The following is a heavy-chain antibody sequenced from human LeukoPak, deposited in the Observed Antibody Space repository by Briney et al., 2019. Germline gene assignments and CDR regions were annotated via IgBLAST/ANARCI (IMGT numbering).Heavy chain of an antibody. CDR1: GYTFTGYY. D-gene: IGHD3-22*01. CDR2: INPRNGGT. V-gene: IGHV1-2*06. CDR3: ARDLYYSDSSGYKYAQRIDY. J-gene: IGHJ4*02. Sequence: ASVEVSCKASGYTFTGYYIHWVRQAPGQGLEWMGRINPRNGGTNYAQRFQGRVTMTRDTSITTAYMELSRLRSDDTAVYYCARDLYYSDSSGYKYAQRIDYWGQGTLVTVSS.